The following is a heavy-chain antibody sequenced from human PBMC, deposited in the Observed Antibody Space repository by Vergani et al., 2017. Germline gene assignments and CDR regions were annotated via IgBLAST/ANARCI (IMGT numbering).Heavy chain of an antibody. V-gene: IGHV1-24*01. CDR2: FDPEDGET. J-gene: IGHJ3*02. D-gene: IGHD3-9*01. CDR3: ATTSYDILTGYWTGAVFDI. CDR1: GYTLTELS. Sequence: QVQLVQSGAEVKKPVASVKVSCKVSGYTLTELSMHWVRQAPGKGLVWMGGFDPEDGETIYAQKFQGRVTMTEDTATDTAYMELSSLRSEDTAVYYCATTSYDILTGYWTGAVFDIWGQGTMVTVSS.